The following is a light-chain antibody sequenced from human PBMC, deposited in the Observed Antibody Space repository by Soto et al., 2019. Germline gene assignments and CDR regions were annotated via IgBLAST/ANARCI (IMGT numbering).Light chain of an antibody. CDR2: AAS. CDR1: QSISTY. Sequence: DIQMTQSPSSLSASVGDRVTITWRASQSISTYLYWYQQKPGKAPKLLISAASSLQSGVPSRFSGSGSGTDFTLTISSLQPEDFATYYCQQSYSTLMYTCGQGTKGDIK. CDR3: QQSYSTLMYT. J-gene: IGKJ2*01. V-gene: IGKV1-39*01.